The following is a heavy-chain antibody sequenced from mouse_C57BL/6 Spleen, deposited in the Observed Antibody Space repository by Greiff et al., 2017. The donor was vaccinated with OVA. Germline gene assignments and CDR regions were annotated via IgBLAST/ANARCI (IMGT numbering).Heavy chain of an antibody. D-gene: IGHD3-2*02. J-gene: IGHJ4*01. CDR3: ARNSSGMDY. V-gene: IGHV5-9*01. Sequence: EVKLMESGGGLVKPGGSLKLSCAASGFTFSSYTMSWVRQTPEKRLEWVATISGGGGNTYYPDSVKGRCTISRDNAKNTLYLQMSSLRAEDTALYYCARNSSGMDYWGQGTSVTVSS. CDR2: ISGGGGNT. CDR1: GFTFSSYT.